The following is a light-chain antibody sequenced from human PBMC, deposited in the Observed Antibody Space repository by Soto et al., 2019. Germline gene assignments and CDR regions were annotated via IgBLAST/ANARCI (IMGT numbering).Light chain of an antibody. CDR3: QQYNSYPWT. CDR2: KAS. V-gene: IGKV1-5*03. Sequence: DIQLTQSPSFLSASVGDRVTITCRASQGISSYLAWFQQKPGRAPKLLIYKASSLESGVPSRFSGSGSGTEFTLTISSLQPDDFATYYCQQYNSYPWTFGQGTKVDI. CDR1: QGISSY. J-gene: IGKJ1*01.